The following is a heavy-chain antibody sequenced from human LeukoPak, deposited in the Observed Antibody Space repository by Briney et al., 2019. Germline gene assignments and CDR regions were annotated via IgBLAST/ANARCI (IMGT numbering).Heavy chain of an antibody. V-gene: IGHV4-31*03. CDR2: IYYSGST. Sequence: SETLSLTCTVSGGSISSGGYYWSWIRQHPGKGLEWIGYIYYSGSTYYNPSLKSRVTISVDTSKNQFSLKLSSVTAADTAVYYCAGAYCSGGSCPFDYWGQGTLVTVSS. CDR3: AGAYCSGGSCPFDY. CDR1: GGSISSGGYY. D-gene: IGHD2-15*01. J-gene: IGHJ4*02.